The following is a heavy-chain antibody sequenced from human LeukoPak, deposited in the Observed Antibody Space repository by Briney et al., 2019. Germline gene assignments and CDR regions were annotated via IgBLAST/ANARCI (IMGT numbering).Heavy chain of an antibody. D-gene: IGHD6-19*01. CDR1: GFTFSSYG. CDR3: ASPPGIPVAGTG. V-gene: IGHV3-33*01. J-gene: IGHJ4*02. CDR2: IWYDGRNK. Sequence: GRSLRLSCAASGFTFSSYGMHWVRQAPGKGLEWVAVIWYDGRNKYYADSVKGRFTISRDNSKNTLYLQMNSLRAEDTAVYYCASPPGIPVAGTGGGQGTLVTVSS.